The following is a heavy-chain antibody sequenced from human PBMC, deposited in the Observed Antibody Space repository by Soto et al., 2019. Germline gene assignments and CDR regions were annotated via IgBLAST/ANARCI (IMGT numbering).Heavy chain of an antibody. Sequence: PGGSLRLSCAASGFTFSSYAMSWVRQAPGKGLEYVSGISSSGDSTYYADSVKGRFTISRDNSKNTLYLQMNSLRPEDTAVYYCARADSSGSYPYWGQGTLVTVSS. V-gene: IGHV3-23*01. D-gene: IGHD3-10*01. CDR1: GFTFSSYA. CDR2: ISSSGDST. CDR3: ARADSSGSYPY. J-gene: IGHJ4*02.